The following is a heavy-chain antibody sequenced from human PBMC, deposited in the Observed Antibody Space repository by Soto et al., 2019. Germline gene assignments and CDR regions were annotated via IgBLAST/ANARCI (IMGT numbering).Heavy chain of an antibody. CDR2: ISTSTSYT. D-gene: IGHD6-19*01. Sequence: GGSLRFSCAASGFTFSAYSMNWVRQAPGKGLEWVSSISTSTSYTYYADSVKGRFTISRDNAKNSLYLQMNSLRAEDTAVYYCAREGSSGWYFDNWGQGALVTVSS. V-gene: IGHV3-21*01. J-gene: IGHJ4*02. CDR1: GFTFSAYS. CDR3: AREGSSGWYFDN.